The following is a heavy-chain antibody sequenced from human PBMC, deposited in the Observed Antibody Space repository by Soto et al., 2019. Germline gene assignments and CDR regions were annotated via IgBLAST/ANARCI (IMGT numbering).Heavy chain of an antibody. CDR2: IIPIFGTA. CDR1: GGTFSSYA. CDR3: ARVPYYYDSSGQGKFDY. J-gene: IGHJ4*02. D-gene: IGHD3-22*01. V-gene: IGHV1-69*12. Sequence: QVQLVQSGAEVKKPGSSVKVSCKASGGTFSSYAISWVRQAPGQGLEWMGGIIPIFGTANYAQKFQGRVTITADEPTSTAYRELSSLRSEDTAVYYCARVPYYYDSSGQGKFDYWGQGTLVTVSS.